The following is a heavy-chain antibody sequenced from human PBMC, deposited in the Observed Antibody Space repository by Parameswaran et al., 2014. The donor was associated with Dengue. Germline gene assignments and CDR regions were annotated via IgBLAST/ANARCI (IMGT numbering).Heavy chain of an antibody. D-gene: IGHD2-8*01. CDR2: INHSGST. CDR3: ARVRVSRFDP. V-gene: IGHV4-34*01. J-gene: IGHJ5*02. Sequence: VRQAPGKGLEWIGEINHSGSTNYNPSLKSRVTISVDTSKNQFSLKLSSVTAADTAVYYCARVRVSRFDPWGQGTPGHRLL.